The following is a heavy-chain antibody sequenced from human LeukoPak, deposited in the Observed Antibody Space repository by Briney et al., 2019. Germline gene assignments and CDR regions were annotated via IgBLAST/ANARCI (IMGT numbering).Heavy chain of an antibody. CDR2: ISYGGSNK. Sequence: GGSLRLSCAASGFTFSSYAMHWVRQAPGKGLEWVAVISYGGSNKYYAYSVKGRFTISRDNSQNTLYLQMNSLSGEDTAVYYCARDWGSGWYYYYGMGVWGKGTTVTVSS. V-gene: IGHV3-30*04. J-gene: IGHJ6*04. D-gene: IGHD6-19*01. CDR1: GFTFSSYA. CDR3: ARDWGSGWYYYYGMGV.